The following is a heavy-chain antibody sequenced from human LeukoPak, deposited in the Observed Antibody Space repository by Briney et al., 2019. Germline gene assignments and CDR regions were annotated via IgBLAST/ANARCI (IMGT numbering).Heavy chain of an antibody. CDR2: IYPGDSDT. J-gene: IGHJ4*02. D-gene: IGHD1-26*01. Sequence: GESLKISCKGSGYSFTSYWIGWVRQMPGKGLEWMGIIYPGDSDTRYSPSFQGQVTISADKSISTAYLQWSSLKASDTAMYYCARRDRSGGYLKGAFDYWGQGTLVTVSS. CDR3: ARRDRSGGYLKGAFDY. V-gene: IGHV5-51*01. CDR1: GYSFTSYW.